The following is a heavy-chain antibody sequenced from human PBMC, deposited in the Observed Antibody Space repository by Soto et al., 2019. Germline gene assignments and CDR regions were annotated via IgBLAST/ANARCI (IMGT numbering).Heavy chain of an antibody. Sequence: GGSLRLSCAASGFTFSSYAMSWVRQAPGKGLEWVSAISGSGGSTYYADSAKGRFTISRDNSKNTLYLQMNSLRAEDTAVYYCAKDVEPAAAGVGYYGMDVWGQGTTVTVSS. D-gene: IGHD2-2*01. V-gene: IGHV3-23*01. J-gene: IGHJ6*02. CDR2: ISGSGGST. CDR3: AKDVEPAAAGVGYYGMDV. CDR1: GFTFSSYA.